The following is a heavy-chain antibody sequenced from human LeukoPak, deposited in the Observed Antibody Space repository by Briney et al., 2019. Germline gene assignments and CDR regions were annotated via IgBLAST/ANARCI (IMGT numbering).Heavy chain of an antibody. V-gene: IGHV3-23*01. CDR3: ARSPDYGDFDY. J-gene: IGHJ4*02. CDR1: GFIFSAYP. Sequence: PGGSLRLSCVASGFIFSAYPMTWVRQAPGKGLEGVSGISDRGVATYHADSVKGRFTISRHNSKNTLYLQMNSLRAEDTAVYYCARSPDYGDFDYWGQGTLVTVSS. CDR2: ISDRGVAT. D-gene: IGHD4-17*01.